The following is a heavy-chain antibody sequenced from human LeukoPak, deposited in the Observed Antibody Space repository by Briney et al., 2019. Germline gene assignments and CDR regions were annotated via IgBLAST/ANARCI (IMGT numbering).Heavy chain of an antibody. D-gene: IGHD3-10*01. CDR3: ARTDYHGSGSFYDNWFDP. V-gene: IGHV4-59*01. CDR2: IYYSGSP. CDR1: ADSISSYFWSFY. Sequence: SETLSLTCTVSADSISSYFWSFYWSWIRQPPGKGLQWIGYIYYSGSPNYNPSLKSRVTISVDTSKNQFSLKLSSVTAADTAVYYCARTDYHGSGSFYDNWFDPWGQGTLVTVSS. J-gene: IGHJ5*02.